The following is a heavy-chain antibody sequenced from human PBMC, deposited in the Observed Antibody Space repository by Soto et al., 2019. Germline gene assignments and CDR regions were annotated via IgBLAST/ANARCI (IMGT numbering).Heavy chain of an antibody. Sequence: SETLSLTCAVPGGSISSYYWTWIRQPPGKGLEWMGYIYNSGSTTYTPSLESRVTISVDTSKNQFSLRLSSVTAADTAVYYCARAWYTKGYWFDPWGQGTLVT. CDR3: ARAWYTKGYWFDP. V-gene: IGHV4-59*01. D-gene: IGHD2-2*02. J-gene: IGHJ5*02. CDR1: GGSISSYY. CDR2: IYNSGST.